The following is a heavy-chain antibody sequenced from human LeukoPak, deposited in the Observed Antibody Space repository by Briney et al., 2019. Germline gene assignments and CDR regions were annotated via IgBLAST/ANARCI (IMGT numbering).Heavy chain of an antibody. Sequence: PGRSLRLSCAASGFTFSSYAMRWVRQAPGKGLEWVAVISYDGSNKYYADSVKGRFTISRDNSKNTLYLQMNNLRAEDTAVYYCARDGGSGSYYVYWGQGTLVTVSS. CDR1: GFTFSSYA. CDR3: ARDGGSGSYYVY. V-gene: IGHV3-30*01. CDR2: ISYDGSNK. J-gene: IGHJ4*02. D-gene: IGHD1-26*01.